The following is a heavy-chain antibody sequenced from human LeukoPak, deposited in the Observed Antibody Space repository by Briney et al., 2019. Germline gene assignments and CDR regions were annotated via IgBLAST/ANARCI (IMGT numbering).Heavy chain of an antibody. V-gene: IGHV4-61*02. CDR1: CGCISSGSYY. J-gene: IGHJ5*02. D-gene: IGHD3-9*01. CDR3: FKQQTEYEILTGYYSSWFDP. CDR2: IYPSGSA. Sequence: SENLSLSCTVSCGCISSGSYYWSWIRQPAGKGLEWIGRIYPSGSANYNPSLKSRVTISVDTSKNQFSLKLSSVTAADTAVYFFFKQQTEYEILTGYYSSWFDPWGQGTLVTVSS.